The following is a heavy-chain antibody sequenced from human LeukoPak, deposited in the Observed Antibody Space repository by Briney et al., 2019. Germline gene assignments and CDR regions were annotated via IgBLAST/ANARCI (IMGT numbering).Heavy chain of an antibody. CDR1: GYTFTGYY. J-gene: IGHJ4*02. CDR3: ARDRFGEFNFDY. Sequence: ASVKVSCKASGYTFTGYYMHWVRQAPGQGLEWMGRINPNSGGTNYAQKFQGRVTMTRDTSISTAYMELSRLRSDDTAVYYCARDRFGEFNFDYWGQGTLVTVSS. CDR2: INPNSGGT. V-gene: IGHV1-2*06. D-gene: IGHD3-10*01.